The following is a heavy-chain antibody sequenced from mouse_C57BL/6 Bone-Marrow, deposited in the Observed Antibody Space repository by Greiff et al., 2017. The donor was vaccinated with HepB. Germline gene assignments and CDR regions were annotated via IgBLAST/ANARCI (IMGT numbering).Heavy chain of an antibody. D-gene: IGHD2-1*01. V-gene: IGHV1-54*01. CDR1: GYDFTNYL. CDR2: INPGSGGT. CDR3: ARRFYRGDY. J-gene: IGHJ4*01. Sequence: VQLQQSGAELVRPGTSVKVSCKASGYDFTNYLIEWVKQRPGQGLEWIGVINPGSGGTNYNEKFKGKATLTADKSSSTAYMQLSSLTSEDSAVYFCARRFYRGDYWGQGTSVTVSS.